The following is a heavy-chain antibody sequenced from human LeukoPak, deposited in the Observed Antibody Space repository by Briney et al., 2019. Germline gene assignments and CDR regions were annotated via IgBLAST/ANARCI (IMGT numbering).Heavy chain of an antibody. D-gene: IGHD4-23*01. Sequence: GGSLRLSCAASGFTFSSYSMNWVRQAPGKGLEWVSSISSSSSYIYYADSVKGRFTISRDNSKNTLYLQMNSLRAEDTAVYYCARHGRYGGNSGLPFDYWGQGTLVTVSS. J-gene: IGHJ4*02. CDR1: GFTFSSYS. V-gene: IGHV3-21*01. CDR3: ARHGRYGGNSGLPFDY. CDR2: ISSSSSYI.